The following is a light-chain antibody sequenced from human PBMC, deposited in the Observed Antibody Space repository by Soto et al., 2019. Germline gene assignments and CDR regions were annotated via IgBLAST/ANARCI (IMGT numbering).Light chain of an antibody. Sequence: EIVMTQSPAPLSVSPGGRATLSCRASQSISDTLAWYQQKPGQAPRLLIYDASSRATGIPDRFSGSGSGTDCTLTISRLEPEDVAVYYCQQYGSSPITFGQGTRLEIK. J-gene: IGKJ5*01. CDR1: QSISDT. V-gene: IGKV3-20*01. CDR3: QQYGSSPIT. CDR2: DAS.